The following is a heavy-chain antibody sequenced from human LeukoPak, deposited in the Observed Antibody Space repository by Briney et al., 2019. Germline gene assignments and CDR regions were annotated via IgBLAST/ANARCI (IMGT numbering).Heavy chain of an antibody. V-gene: IGHV3-30-3*01. J-gene: IGHJ4*02. D-gene: IGHD2-2*01. CDR2: ISWDGSTK. CDR1: RFTFTGFA. Sequence: GGSLRLSCVASRFTFTGFAMHWVRQAPGKGLEWVAVISWDGSTKYYADSVKGRFTISRDNSKNTLYLQMNSLRAEDTAVYYCAKDLVVVPATTGGFDYWGQGTLVTVSS. CDR3: AKDLVVVPATTGGFDY.